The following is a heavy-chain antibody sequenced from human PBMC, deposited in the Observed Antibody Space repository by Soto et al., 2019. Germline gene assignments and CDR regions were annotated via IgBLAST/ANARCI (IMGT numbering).Heavy chain of an antibody. CDR2: IRSKAYGGTT. Sequence: PGGSLRLSCTASGFTFGDYAMSWFRQAPGKGQEWVGFIRSKAYGGTTEYAASVKGRFTISRDDSKSIAYLQMNSLKTEDTAVYYCTRDRAASVLEWSLHPPHYYYYYMDVWGKGTTVTVSS. CDR1: GFTFGDYA. CDR3: TRDRAASVLEWSLHPPHYYYYYMDV. J-gene: IGHJ6*03. V-gene: IGHV3-49*03. D-gene: IGHD3-3*01.